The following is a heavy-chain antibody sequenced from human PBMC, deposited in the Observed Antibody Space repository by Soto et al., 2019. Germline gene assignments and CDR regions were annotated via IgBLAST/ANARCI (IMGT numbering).Heavy chain of an antibody. CDR1: GFTFSSYA. Sequence: GGSLRLSCAASGFTFSSYAMSWVRQAPGKGLEWVSAVGTGGTAYYADSVKGRFTISRDNSKNTLYLQMSSLRAEDTAVYYCVKPSASSTHPPDFDYWGQGTLVTVSS. V-gene: IGHV3-23*01. CDR3: VKPSASSTHPPDFDY. CDR2: VGTGGTA. J-gene: IGHJ4*02. D-gene: IGHD6-13*01.